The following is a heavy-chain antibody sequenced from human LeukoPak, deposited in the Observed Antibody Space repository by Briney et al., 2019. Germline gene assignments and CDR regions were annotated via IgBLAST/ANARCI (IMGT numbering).Heavy chain of an antibody. J-gene: IGHJ4*02. CDR1: GFAFNMFA. CDR3: ARQQRIRHCSEGVCTEGYYFDY. Sequence: GGSLRLSCAGTGFAFNMFAIDWVRQAPGKGLEWVSGLSCGGSTTIYADSVKGRFTISRDKSQNSVFLQLNSLRPEDTAVYYCARQQRIRHCSEGVCTEGYYFDYWGQGTLVTVSS. V-gene: IGHV3-23*01. D-gene: IGHD2-15*01. CDR2: LSCGGSTT.